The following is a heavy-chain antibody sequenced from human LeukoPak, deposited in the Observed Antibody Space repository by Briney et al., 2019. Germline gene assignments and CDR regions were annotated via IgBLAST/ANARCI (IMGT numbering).Heavy chain of an antibody. CDR2: ISPYNGNT. CDR1: GGTFSSYG. D-gene: IGHD3-16*01. Sequence: GASVKVSCKASGGTFSSYGINWVRQAPGQGLEWMGWISPYNGNTNYAQKFQGRVTMTTDTSTSTAYLELRSLRSDDTAVYYCARPVRGSSTDYFDYWGQGTLVTVSS. V-gene: IGHV1-18*01. CDR3: ARPVRGSSTDYFDY. J-gene: IGHJ4*02.